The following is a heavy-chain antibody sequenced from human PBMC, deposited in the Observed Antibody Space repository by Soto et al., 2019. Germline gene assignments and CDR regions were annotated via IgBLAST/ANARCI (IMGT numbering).Heavy chain of an antibody. CDR1: GFPFWTYS. V-gene: IGHV3-23*01. J-gene: IGHJ3*01. CDR3: AQARLYNNNEYNRAGFDV. CDR2: ISGSGTGT. Sequence: EVKLLESGGGLVQPGGSMRLSCEASGFPFWTYSMSWVRQAPREGLELVSGISGSGTGTYYTDSVKGRFTVSRDNSKATLFLQMSTLRVEDTAVSYSAQARLYNNNEYNRAGFDVWGAGTAVTVS. D-gene: IGHD6-6*01.